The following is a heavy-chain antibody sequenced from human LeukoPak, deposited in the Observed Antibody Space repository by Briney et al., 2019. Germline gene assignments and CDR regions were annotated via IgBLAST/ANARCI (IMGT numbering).Heavy chain of an antibody. J-gene: IGHJ4*02. CDR1: GFTFDDYG. CDR2: INWNGGST. V-gene: IGHV3-20*04. D-gene: IGHD3-3*01. CDR3: ARVYYDFWSGYLTPDY. Sequence: GGSLRLSCAASGFTFDDYGMSWVRQAPGEGLEWVSGINWNGGSTGYADSVKGRFTISRDNAKNSLYLQMNSLRAEDTALYYCARVYYDFWSGYLTPDYWGQGTLVTVSS.